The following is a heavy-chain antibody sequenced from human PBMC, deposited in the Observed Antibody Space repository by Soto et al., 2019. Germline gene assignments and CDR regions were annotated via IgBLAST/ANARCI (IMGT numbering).Heavy chain of an antibody. D-gene: IGHD2-2*01. Sequence: GESLKISCTVSGFAFNNYGINWVRQAPGKGLEWVSSISKSDYTYYSDSVKGRFAISRDNAKSSVSLQMNTLRVEDTAVYYCAREDSIIIPAVSDFWGQGTLVTVSS. CDR3: AREDSIIIPAVSDF. CDR2: ISKSDYT. CDR1: GFAFNNYG. J-gene: IGHJ4*02. V-gene: IGHV3-21*01.